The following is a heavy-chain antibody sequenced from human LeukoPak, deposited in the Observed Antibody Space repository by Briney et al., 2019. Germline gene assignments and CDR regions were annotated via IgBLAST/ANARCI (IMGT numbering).Heavy chain of an antibody. CDR3: ARDGDCSSTSCYTGDLFDY. J-gene: IGHJ4*02. Sequence: PGGSLGLSCAASGFTFSSYGMHWVRQAPGRGLEWVAVIWYDGSNKYYADSVKGRFTISRDNSKNTLYLQMNSLRAEDTAVYYCARDGDCSSTSCYTGDLFDYWGQGTLVTVSS. D-gene: IGHD2-2*02. V-gene: IGHV3-33*01. CDR1: GFTFSSYG. CDR2: IWYDGSNK.